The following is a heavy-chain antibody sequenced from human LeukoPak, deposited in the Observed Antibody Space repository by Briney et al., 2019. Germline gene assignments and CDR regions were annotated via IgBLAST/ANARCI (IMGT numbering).Heavy chain of an antibody. V-gene: IGHV3-53*01. J-gene: IGHJ4*02. D-gene: IGHD3/OR15-3a*01. CDR3: ARDRGEGTGY. CDR1: GFSVSTTY. CDR2: IFAGGRT. Sequence: GGSLRLSCAASGFSVSTTYMTWVRQAPGKGLDWVSVIFAGGRTYYGDSVKGRFTISRDDSTNTLYLQMNSLRAEDTAIYYCARDRGEGTGYWGQGTLVTVSS.